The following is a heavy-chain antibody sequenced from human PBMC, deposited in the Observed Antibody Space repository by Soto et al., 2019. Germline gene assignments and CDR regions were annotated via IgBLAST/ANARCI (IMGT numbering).Heavy chain of an antibody. Sequence: RLSCAASGFTFSSYWMSWVRQAPGKGLEWVANIKQDGSEKYYVDSVKGRFTISRDNAKNSLYLQMNSLRAEDTAVYYCARVLRGYSYGYVNWFDPWGQGTLVTVSS. CDR3: ARVLRGYSYGYVNWFDP. V-gene: IGHV3-7*03. CDR1: GFTFSSYW. CDR2: IKQDGSEK. D-gene: IGHD5-18*01. J-gene: IGHJ5*02.